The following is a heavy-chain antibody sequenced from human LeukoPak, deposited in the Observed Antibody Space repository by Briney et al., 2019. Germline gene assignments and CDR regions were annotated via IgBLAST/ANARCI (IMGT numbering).Heavy chain of an antibody. V-gene: IGHV3-74*01. CDR1: GFTFSNYW. D-gene: IGHD3-9*01. CDR3: VRDWDHFDFDS. J-gene: IGHJ5*01. CDR2: IKGDGSHT. Sequence: GGSLRLSCAASGFTFSNYWMHWVRQAPGKGLVWVSRIKGDGSHTIYADSVKGRFTISRDNAKNTLYLQMKSLRAEDTAVYYCVRDWDHFDFDSWGLGTLITVSS.